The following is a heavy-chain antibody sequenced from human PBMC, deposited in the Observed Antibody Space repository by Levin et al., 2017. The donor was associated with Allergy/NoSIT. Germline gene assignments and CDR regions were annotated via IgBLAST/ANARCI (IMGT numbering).Heavy chain of an antibody. J-gene: IGHJ3*02. CDR1: GYTFTGYY. Sequence: GESLKISCKASGYTFTGYYMHWVRQAPGQGLEWMGWINPNSGGTNYAQKFQGRVTMTRDTSISTAYMELSRLRSDDTAVYYCARVRVGALRSAFDIWGQGTMVTVSS. CDR3: ARVRVGALRSAFDI. D-gene: IGHD1-26*01. CDR2: INPNSGGT. V-gene: IGHV1-2*02.